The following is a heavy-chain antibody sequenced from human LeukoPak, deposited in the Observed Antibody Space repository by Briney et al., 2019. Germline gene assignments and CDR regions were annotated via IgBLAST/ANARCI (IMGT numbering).Heavy chain of an antibody. J-gene: IGHJ4*02. CDR2: INHSGST. Sequence: GSLRLSCAASGFTFSSYWMHWVRQAPGKGLEWIGEINHSGSTNYNPSLKSRVTISVDTSKNQFSLKLNSVTAADTAVYYCARGRWHPSVRVDYWGQGTLVTVSS. D-gene: IGHD6-13*01. CDR1: GFTFSSYW. V-gene: IGHV4-34*01. CDR3: ARGRWHPSVRVDY.